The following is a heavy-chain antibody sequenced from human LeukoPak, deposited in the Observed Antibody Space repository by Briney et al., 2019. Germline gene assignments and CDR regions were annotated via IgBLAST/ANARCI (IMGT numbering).Heavy chain of an antibody. D-gene: IGHD5-18*01. V-gene: IGHV3-11*06. CDR2: ISSSSSCT. J-gene: IGHJ4*02. CDR1: GFTFSDYY. Sequence: GGSLRLSCAASGFTFSDYYMSWIRQAPGKGLEWVSYISSSSSCTNYADSVKGRFTISRDNAKNSLYLQMNSLRAEDTAVYYCARLRIQLWYNDYWGQGTLVTVSS. CDR3: ARLRIQLWYNDY.